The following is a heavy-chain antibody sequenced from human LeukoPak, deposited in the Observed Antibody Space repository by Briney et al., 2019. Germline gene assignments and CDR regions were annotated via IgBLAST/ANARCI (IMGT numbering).Heavy chain of an antibody. D-gene: IGHD4-4*01. J-gene: IGHJ4*02. CDR2: IKQDGSEK. V-gene: IGHV3-7*01. Sequence: GGSLRLPCAPSGFTFSSYWMRWLRQPPGRGLAGVAKIKQDGSEKYYVDSVKGRFTISRDNAKNSLYLQMNSLRAEDTAVYYCGMDYSNYYNYWGQGTLVTVSS. CDR3: GMDYSNYYNY. CDR1: GFTFSSYW.